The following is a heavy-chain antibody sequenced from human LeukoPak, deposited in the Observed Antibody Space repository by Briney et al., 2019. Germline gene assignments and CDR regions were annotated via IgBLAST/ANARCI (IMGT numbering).Heavy chain of an antibody. CDR1: GFTFSSYW. CDR2: ISNNGGYT. Sequence: PGGSLRLSCAASGFTFSSYWMHWVRQAPGKGLEWVSAISNNGGYTYYADSVQGRFTISRDNSKSTLCLQMNSLRAEDTAVYYCAKRLGYCSDGSCYFPYWGQGTLVTVSS. V-gene: IGHV3-23*01. D-gene: IGHD2-15*01. J-gene: IGHJ4*02. CDR3: AKRLGYCSDGSCYFPY.